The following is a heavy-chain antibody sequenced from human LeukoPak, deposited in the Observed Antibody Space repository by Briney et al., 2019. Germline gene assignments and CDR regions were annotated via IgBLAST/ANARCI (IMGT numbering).Heavy chain of an antibody. CDR3: AREPFDAFDI. CDR2: IYYSGST. V-gene: IGHV4-59*01. Sequence: SETLSLTCTVSGGSISSYYWSWIRQPPGKGLEWIGYIYYSGSTNYNPSLKSRVTISVDTSKNQFSLKLSSVTAADTAVYYCAREPFDAFDIWGQGTMVTVSS. CDR1: GGSISSYY. J-gene: IGHJ3*02.